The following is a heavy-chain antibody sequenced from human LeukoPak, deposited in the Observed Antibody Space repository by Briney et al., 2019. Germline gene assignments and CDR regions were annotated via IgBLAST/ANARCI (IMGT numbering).Heavy chain of an antibody. V-gene: IGHV4-34*01. CDR3: ARDGYSYGYFYY. J-gene: IGHJ4*02. CDR2: INHSGST. D-gene: IGHD5-18*01. CDR1: GGSFSGYY. Sequence: SGTLSLTCAVYGGSFSGYYWSWIRQPPGKGLEWIGEINHSGSTNYNPSLKSRVTISVDTSKNQFSLKLSSVTAADTAVYYCARDGYSYGYFYYWGQGTLVTVSS.